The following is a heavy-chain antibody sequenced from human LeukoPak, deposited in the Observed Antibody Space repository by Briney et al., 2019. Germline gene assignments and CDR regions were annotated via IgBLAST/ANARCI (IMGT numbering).Heavy chain of an antibody. CDR3: ARDRYSGSYGGVFDY. Sequence: AGGSLRLSCAASGFTFSSYWMHWVRQAPGKGLEWVSFISSGSSTIYYADSVKGRFTISRDNAKNSLYLQMNSLRDEDTAVYYCARDRYSGSYGGVFDYWGQGTLVTVSS. J-gene: IGHJ4*02. CDR1: GFTFSSYW. CDR2: ISSGSSTI. V-gene: IGHV3-48*02. D-gene: IGHD1-26*01.